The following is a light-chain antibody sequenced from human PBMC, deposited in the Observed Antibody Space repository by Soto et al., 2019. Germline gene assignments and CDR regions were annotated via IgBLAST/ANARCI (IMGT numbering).Light chain of an antibody. CDR1: SSNIGAGYD. CDR3: QSYYISRSGSL. V-gene: IGLV1-40*01. J-gene: IGLJ3*02. CDR2: GNS. Sequence: QSVLTQPPSVSGAPGQRVTISCTGSSSNIGAGYDVHWYQQLPGTAPKLLIYGNSNRPSGVPDRFSGYKSGSSASLAITGLHADDEADYYYQSYYISRSGSLFGGGTKLTVL.